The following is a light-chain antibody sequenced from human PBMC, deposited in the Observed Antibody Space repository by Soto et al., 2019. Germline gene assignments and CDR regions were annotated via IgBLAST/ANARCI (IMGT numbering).Light chain of an antibody. CDR2: AAS. V-gene: IGKV1-9*01. CDR3: QQLYIFPLT. J-gene: IGKJ5*01. CDR1: QGISSF. Sequence: DIHLTQSPSFLSASLLYRVTITCXASQGISSFLAWYQQKPGKAPNLLMYAASTLQSGVPSRFSGGESGTEYTLTISSLQPEDSATYYCQQLYIFPLTFGQGTRLEIK.